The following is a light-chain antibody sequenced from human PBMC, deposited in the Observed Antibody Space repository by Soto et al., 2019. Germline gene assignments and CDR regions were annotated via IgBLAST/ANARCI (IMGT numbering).Light chain of an antibody. CDR2: AAS. CDR3: QQYENWPSIT. Sequence: EIVMKQSPATLSVSQDEGATLSCRASQYIRSNLAWYPQLPGQAPRLLISAASNSSTGLTSRISASAAGTEFALAISSLPSEDFAVYYSQQYENWPSITVGQGTRLESK. J-gene: IGKJ5*01. CDR1: QYIRSN. V-gene: IGKV3-15*01.